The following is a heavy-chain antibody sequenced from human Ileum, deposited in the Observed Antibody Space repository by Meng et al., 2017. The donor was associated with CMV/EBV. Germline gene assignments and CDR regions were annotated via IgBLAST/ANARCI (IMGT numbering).Heavy chain of an antibody. Sequence: SETLSLTCAVYGGSFSGYYWSWIRQPPGKGLEWIGEINHSGSTNYNPSLKSRVTIPVDTSKNQFSLKLSSVTAADTAVYYCARDPSAVTPYYYGMDVWGQGTTVTVSS. D-gene: IGHD4-11*01. CDR1: GGSFSGYY. CDR2: INHSGST. J-gene: IGHJ6*02. V-gene: IGHV4-34*01. CDR3: ARDPSAVTPYYYGMDV.